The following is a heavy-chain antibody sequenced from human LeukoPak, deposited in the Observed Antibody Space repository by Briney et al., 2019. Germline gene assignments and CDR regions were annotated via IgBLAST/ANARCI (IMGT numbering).Heavy chain of an antibody. Sequence: GGSLRLSCAASGFTFSSYAMSWVRQAPGKGLEWVSAISGNGGSTYYADSVKGRFTIPRDNSKNTLYPQMNSLRAEDTAVFYCAKDRKYCSSTSCPYYFDFWGQGTLVTVSS. CDR3: AKDRKYCSSTSCPYYFDF. D-gene: IGHD2-2*01. CDR1: GFTFSSYA. J-gene: IGHJ4*02. CDR2: ISGNGGST. V-gene: IGHV3-23*01.